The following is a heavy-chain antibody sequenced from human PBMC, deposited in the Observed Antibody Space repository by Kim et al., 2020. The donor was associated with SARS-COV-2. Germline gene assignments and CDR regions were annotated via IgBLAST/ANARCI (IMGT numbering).Heavy chain of an antibody. V-gene: IGHV3-74*01. J-gene: IGHJ3*02. D-gene: IGHD3-10*01. Sequence: GGSLRLSCAASGFTFSSYWMHWVRQAPGKGLVWVSRINSDGSSTSYADSVKGRFTISRDNAKNTLYLQMNSLRAEDTAVYYCARDREGWFGEPYDAFDIWGQGTMVTVSS. CDR2: INSDGSST. CDR3: ARDREGWFGEPYDAFDI. CDR1: GFTFSSYW.